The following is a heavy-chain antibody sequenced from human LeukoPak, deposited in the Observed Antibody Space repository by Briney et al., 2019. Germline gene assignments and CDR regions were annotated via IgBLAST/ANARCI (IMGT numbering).Heavy chain of an antibody. D-gene: IGHD2-2*01. V-gene: IGHV3-7*01. Sequence: GGSLRLSCAASGFTFSSYWMSWVRQAPGKGLEWVANIKQDGSEKYYVDSVKGRFTISRDNAKNSLYLQMNGLRAEDTAVYYCARRGYCSSTSCYSCDYWGQGTLVTVSS. CDR3: ARRGYCSSTSCYSCDY. CDR2: IKQDGSEK. J-gene: IGHJ4*02. CDR1: GFTFSSYW.